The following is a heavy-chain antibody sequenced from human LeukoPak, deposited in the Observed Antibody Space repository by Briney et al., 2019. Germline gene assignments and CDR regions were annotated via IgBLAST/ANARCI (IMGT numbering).Heavy chain of an antibody. CDR1: GFTFSSYW. J-gene: IGHJ3*02. CDR2: INIDGSST. V-gene: IGHV3-74*01. CDR3: ASSYYDSSGYYIGDAFDI. Sequence: GGSLRLSCAASGFTFSSYWMHWVCQAPGKGLVWVSRINIDGSSTSYADSVKGRFTISRDNAKNTLYLQMNSLRAEDTAVYYCASSYYDSSGYYIGDAFDIWGQGTMVTVSS. D-gene: IGHD3-22*01.